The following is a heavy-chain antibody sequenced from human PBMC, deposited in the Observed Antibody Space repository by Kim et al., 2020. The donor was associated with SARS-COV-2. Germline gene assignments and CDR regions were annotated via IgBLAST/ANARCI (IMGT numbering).Heavy chain of an antibody. CDR2: ST. V-gene: IGHV3-66*01. Sequence: STDSAGSVQARYTISRDNAKNTLYLQMNSLGAEDTAVYYCERDLDYYGMDVWGQGTTVTVSS. J-gene: IGHJ6*02. CDR3: ERDLDYYGMDV.